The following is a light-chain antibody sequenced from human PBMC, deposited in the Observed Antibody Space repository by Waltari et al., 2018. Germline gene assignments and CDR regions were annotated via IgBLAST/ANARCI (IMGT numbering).Light chain of an antibody. CDR2: DVS. CDR1: PSDIGGYKF. CDR3: SSYGGKNNLI. Sequence: QSALTQPPSASGSPGQSVTISCTGTPSDIGGYKFVSWFQQHPGKAPKLVIYDVSERPSWVPDRFSGSQAGSPATLTVSGLQAEDESDYYCSSYGGKNNLIFGGGTTLTVL. V-gene: IGLV2-8*01. J-gene: IGLJ2*01.